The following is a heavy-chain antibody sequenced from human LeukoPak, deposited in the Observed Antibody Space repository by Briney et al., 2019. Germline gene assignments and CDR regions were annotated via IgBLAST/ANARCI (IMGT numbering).Heavy chain of an antibody. D-gene: IGHD3-10*01. CDR1: GGSFSGYY. CDR2: INHSGST. CDR3: ARGLRITMVRGVSFPDY. V-gene: IGHV4-34*01. Sequence: SETLSLTCAVYGGSFSGYYWSWIRQPPGKGLEWIGEINHSGSTNYNPSLKSRVTISVDTSNNQFSLKLSSVTAADTAVYYCARGLRITMVRGVSFPDYWGQGTLVTVSS. J-gene: IGHJ4*02.